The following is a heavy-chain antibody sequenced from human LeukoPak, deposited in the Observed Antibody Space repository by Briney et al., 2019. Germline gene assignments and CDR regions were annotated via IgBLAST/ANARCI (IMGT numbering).Heavy chain of an antibody. V-gene: IGHV3-49*04. Sequence: GGSLRLSCRTSGFTVGDYAMNWVRQAPGKGLEWLGFIKSKPHGGTTQYAASVNGRFTISRDDSRNIAYLQMNSLKIEDTAVYYCIRWGIYGVDSGVHAFDVWGQGAVVTVSS. J-gene: IGHJ3*01. CDR3: IRWGIYGVDSGVHAFDV. CDR1: GFTVGDYA. CDR2: IKSKPHGGTT. D-gene: IGHD2-21*02.